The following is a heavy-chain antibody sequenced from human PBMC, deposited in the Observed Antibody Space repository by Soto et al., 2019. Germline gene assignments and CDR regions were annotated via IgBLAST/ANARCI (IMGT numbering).Heavy chain of an antibody. CDR2: INHSGST. Sequence: SETLSLTCAVYGGSFSGYYWSWIRQPPGKGLEWIGEINHSGSTNYNPSLKSRVTISVDTSKNQFSLKLSSVTAADTAVYYCARARTTVTTLGGGMDVWGQGTTVTVSS. J-gene: IGHJ6*02. CDR3: ARARTTVTTLGGGMDV. V-gene: IGHV4-34*01. CDR1: GGSFSGYY. D-gene: IGHD4-4*01.